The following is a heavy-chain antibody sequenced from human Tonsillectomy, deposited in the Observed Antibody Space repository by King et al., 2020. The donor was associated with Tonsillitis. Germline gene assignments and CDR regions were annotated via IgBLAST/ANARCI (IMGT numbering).Heavy chain of an antibody. CDR3: ARGNPPTTPNDL. CDR2: IYYSGST. D-gene: IGHD4-17*01. Sequence: VQLQESGPGLVKPSQTLSLTCTVSGGSISSDDYYWSWIRQPPGKGLEWIGYIYYSGSTYYNPSLKSRVTISVDTSKNQFSLKLTSVTAADTAVYYCARGNPPTTPNDLWGRGTLVTVSS. V-gene: IGHV4-30-4*01. CDR1: GGSISSDDYY. J-gene: IGHJ2*01.